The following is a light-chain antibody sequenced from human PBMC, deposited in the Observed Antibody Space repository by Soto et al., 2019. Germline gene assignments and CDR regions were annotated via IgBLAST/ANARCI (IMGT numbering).Light chain of an antibody. CDR3: AAWDDSLNGPV. CDR1: TSNIGSNA. J-gene: IGLJ2*01. Sequence: QLVLTQPPSVSQAPRQRVSISCSGSTSNIGSNAVSRYQQLPGKAPKLLIYYDDLVPSGVSDRFSGSKSGTSASLAISGLQSEDEADYYCAAWDDSLNGPVFGGGTKLTVL. CDR2: YDD. V-gene: IGLV1-36*01.